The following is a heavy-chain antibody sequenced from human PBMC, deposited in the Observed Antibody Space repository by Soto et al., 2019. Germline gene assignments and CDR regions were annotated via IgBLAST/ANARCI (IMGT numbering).Heavy chain of an antibody. CDR1: GFTFSSCT. CDR3: SGCSGGACHKNYGMDV. D-gene: IGHD2-15*01. CDR2: ISPSSGHI. Sequence: EVHLVESGGGLVKPEGSLRLSCAVSGFTFSSCTMNWVRQAPGKGLEWVSSISPSSGHIYYADSVKGRFTISRDNAKNSLFLQMNSLRGEDTAVYYCSGCSGGACHKNYGMDVWGQGTTVTVSS. J-gene: IGHJ6*02. V-gene: IGHV3-21*06.